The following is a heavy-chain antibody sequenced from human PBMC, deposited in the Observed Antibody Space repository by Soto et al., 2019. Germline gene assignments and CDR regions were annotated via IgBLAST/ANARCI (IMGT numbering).Heavy chain of an antibody. J-gene: IGHJ4*02. CDR2: ISGSGGST. CDR1: GFTFSSYA. Sequence: CGSLRLSCAASGFTFSSYAMSWVRQAPGKGLEWVSAISGSGGSTYYADSVKGRFTISRDNSKNTLYLQMNSLRAEDTAVYYCAKPSGWYETLSGYFDYWGQGTMVTVSA. V-gene: IGHV3-23*01. CDR3: AKPSGWYETLSGYFDY. D-gene: IGHD6-19*01.